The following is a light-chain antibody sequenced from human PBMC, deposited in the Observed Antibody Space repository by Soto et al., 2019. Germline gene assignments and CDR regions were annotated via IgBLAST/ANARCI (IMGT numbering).Light chain of an antibody. CDR2: QDN. J-gene: IGLJ2*01. V-gene: IGLV3-1*01. CDR3: QAWDSSNVV. Sequence: SYELTQPPSVSVSPGQTASITCSGDKLGEKYACWYQQKPGQSPVLVIFQDNKRPSGIPERFSGSNSGNTATLTISGTQAMDEADYYCQAWDSSNVVFGGGTQLTVL. CDR1: KLGEKY.